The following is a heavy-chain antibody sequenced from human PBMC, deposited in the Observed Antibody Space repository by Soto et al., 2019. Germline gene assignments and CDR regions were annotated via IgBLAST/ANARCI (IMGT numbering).Heavy chain of an antibody. CDR1: GFNFSTYY. V-gene: IGHV3-7*01. CDR2: IAEDGSKK. CDR3: VRGGAALPH. Sequence: GGSLRLSCAASGFNFSTYYMGWVRQAPGKGLEWVANIAEDGSKKDYADSVKGRFTVSRDNADNSLHLQMHSLRVEDTALYYCVRGGAALPHWGQGAWVTASS. J-gene: IGHJ4*02. D-gene: IGHD1-26*01.